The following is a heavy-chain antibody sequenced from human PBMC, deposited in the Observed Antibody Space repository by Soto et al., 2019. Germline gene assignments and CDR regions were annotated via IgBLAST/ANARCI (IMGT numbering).Heavy chain of an antibody. D-gene: IGHD3-9*01. CDR2: IYYSGST. J-gene: IGHJ6*03. CDR1: GGSISSYY. Sequence: SETLSLTCTVSGGSISSYYWSWIRQPPGKGLEWIGYIYYSGSTNYNPSLKSRVTISVDTSKNQFSLKLSSVTAADTAVYYCARGTRGLRYFDWLPLYYYYMDVWGKGTTVTVSS. V-gene: IGHV4-59*01. CDR3: ARGTRGLRYFDWLPLYYYYMDV.